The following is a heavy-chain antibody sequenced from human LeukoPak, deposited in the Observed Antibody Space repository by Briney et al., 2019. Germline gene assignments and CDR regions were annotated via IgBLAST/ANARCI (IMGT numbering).Heavy chain of an antibody. V-gene: IGHV4-38-2*02. CDR3: ARVICSGGSCRFDY. Sequence: SETLSLTCTVSGYSISSGYYWGWIRQPPGKGLEWIGSIYHSGSTYYNPSLKSRVTISVDTSKNKFSLKLSSVTAADTAVYYCARVICSGGSCRFDYWGQGTLVTVSS. CDR1: GYSISSGYY. J-gene: IGHJ4*02. CDR2: IYHSGST. D-gene: IGHD2-15*01.